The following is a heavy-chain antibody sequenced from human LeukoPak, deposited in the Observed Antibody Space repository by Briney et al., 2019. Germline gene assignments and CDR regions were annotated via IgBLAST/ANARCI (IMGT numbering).Heavy chain of an antibody. J-gene: IGHJ4*02. CDR2: IYYSGST. Sequence: ETSETLSLTCTVSGGSISSYYWSWIRQPPGKGLEWIGYIYYSGSTNYNPSLKSRVTISVDTSKNQFSLKLSSVTAADTAVYYCSLFDFWSGYRHWGQGTLVTVSS. D-gene: IGHD3-3*01. CDR1: GGSISSYY. CDR3: SLFDFWSGYRH. V-gene: IGHV4-59*01.